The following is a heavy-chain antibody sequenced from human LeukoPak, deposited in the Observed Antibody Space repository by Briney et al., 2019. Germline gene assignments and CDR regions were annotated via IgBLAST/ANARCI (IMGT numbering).Heavy chain of an antibody. Sequence: GGSLRLSCAASGFTFTNYDMHWGRQAAGKGLEWVSAIGTAGDTYYPGSVKGRFTISRENAKNSLYLQMNSLSAGDTAVYYCASSPAYSSSWYAIDKWGQGTLVTVSS. V-gene: IGHV3-13*01. CDR3: ASSPAYSSSWYAIDK. CDR2: IGTAGDT. J-gene: IGHJ4*02. D-gene: IGHD6-13*01. CDR1: GFTFTNYD.